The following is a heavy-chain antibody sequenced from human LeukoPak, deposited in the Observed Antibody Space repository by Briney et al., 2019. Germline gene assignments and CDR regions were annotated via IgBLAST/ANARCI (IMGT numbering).Heavy chain of an antibody. CDR2: IHYSGST. CDR3: ARDRGGSY. V-gene: IGHV4-59*11. D-gene: IGHD1-26*01. Sequence: SETLSLTCTVFGGSMSSHYWSWIRQPPGKGLEWIGYIHYSGSTTYNPSLQSRVTISIDTSKNQFSLKLSSVSAADTAVYYCARDRGGSYWGQGTLVTVSS. CDR1: GGSMSSHY. J-gene: IGHJ4*02.